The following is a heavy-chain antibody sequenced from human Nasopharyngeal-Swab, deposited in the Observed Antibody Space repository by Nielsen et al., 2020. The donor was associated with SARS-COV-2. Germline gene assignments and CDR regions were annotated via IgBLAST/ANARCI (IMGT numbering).Heavy chain of an antibody. D-gene: IGHD3-16*01. CDR1: GDSVSSNSAA. J-gene: IGHJ4*02. V-gene: IGHV6-1*01. CDR2: TCYRSKWYR. CDR3: ARDEGAHNS. Sequence: SQTLSLTCDISGDSVSSNSAAWNWIRQSPSRGLEWPGKTCYRSKWYRQYAPSVRGRISINPDTSKNQFSLHLNSVTPEDTAVYYCARDEGAHNSWGQGTLVTVSS.